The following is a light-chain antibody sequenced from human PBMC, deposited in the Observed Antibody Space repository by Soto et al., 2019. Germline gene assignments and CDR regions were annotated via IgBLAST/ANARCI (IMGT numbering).Light chain of an antibody. CDR2: RTN. J-gene: IGLJ2*01. CDR3: ATWDDSLSGLVV. Sequence: QSVLTQPPSASGTPGQRVTISCSGSSSNIGSNYVCWYQQLPGTAPKLLIYRTNERPSGVPDRFSGSKSGTSASLAISGLRSEDEADYYCATWDDSLSGLVVFGGGTKVTVL. CDR1: SSNIGSNY. V-gene: IGLV1-47*01.